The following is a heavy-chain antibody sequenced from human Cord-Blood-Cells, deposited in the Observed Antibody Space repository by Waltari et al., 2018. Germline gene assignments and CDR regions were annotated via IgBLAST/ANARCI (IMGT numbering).Heavy chain of an antibody. J-gene: IGHJ4*02. CDR3: ARSQGYSSSFDY. V-gene: IGHV1-69*01. Sequence: GLEWMGGIIPIFGTANYAQKFQGRVTITADESTSTAYMELSSLRSEETAVYYCARSQGYSSSFDYWGQGTLVTVSS. CDR2: IIPIFGTA. D-gene: IGHD6-13*01.